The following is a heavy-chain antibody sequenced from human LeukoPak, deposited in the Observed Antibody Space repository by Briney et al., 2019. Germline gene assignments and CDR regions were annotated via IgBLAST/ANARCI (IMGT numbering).Heavy chain of an antibody. Sequence: PGRSLRLSCAASGFTFSSYAMHWVRQAPGKGLERVAVISYDGSNKYYADSVKGRFTISRDNSKNTLYLQMNSLRAEDTAVYYCARAPRGSSSWYYFDYWGQGTLVTVSS. CDR3: ARAPRGSSSWYYFDY. J-gene: IGHJ4*02. CDR1: GFTFSSYA. D-gene: IGHD6-13*01. CDR2: ISYDGSNK. V-gene: IGHV3-30*04.